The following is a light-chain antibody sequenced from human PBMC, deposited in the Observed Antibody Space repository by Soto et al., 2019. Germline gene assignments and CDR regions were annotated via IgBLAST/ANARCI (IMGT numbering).Light chain of an antibody. CDR3: QQYNNRPIT. CDR1: QRVSSN. Sequence: EIVMTQSPATLSVSPGERATLSCRASQRVSSNLAWYQQKPGQAPRLLIYGASTRATGIPARFSGSGSGTEFTLTISNLQSEDFAFYYCQQYNNRPITFGPGTKVDIK. V-gene: IGKV3-15*01. J-gene: IGKJ3*01. CDR2: GAS.